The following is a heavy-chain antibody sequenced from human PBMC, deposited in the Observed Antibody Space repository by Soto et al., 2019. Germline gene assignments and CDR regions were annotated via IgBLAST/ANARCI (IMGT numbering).Heavy chain of an antibody. Sequence: SETLSLTCTVSGGSISSYYWSWIRQPPGKGLEWIGYIYYSGGTNYNPSLKSRVTISVDTSKNQFSLKLSSVTAADTAVYYCARDRRLSGYDFHYYYGMDVWGQGTTVTVSS. J-gene: IGHJ6*02. V-gene: IGHV4-59*01. CDR1: GGSISSYY. D-gene: IGHD5-12*01. CDR2: IYYSGGT. CDR3: ARDRRLSGYDFHYYYGMDV.